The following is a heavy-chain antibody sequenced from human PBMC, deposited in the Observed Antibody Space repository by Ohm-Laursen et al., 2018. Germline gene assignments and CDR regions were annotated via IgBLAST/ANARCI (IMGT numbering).Heavy chain of an antibody. D-gene: IGHD1-26*01. V-gene: IGHV3-53*01. Sequence: SLRLSCTASGLTVRSNHMSWVRQTPGKGLEWVSVVYSGGSTYYADSVKGRFTISRDNFKNTLYLQMNSLRVEDTAVYYCAKGSVSGHGRYNWFDPWGQGTLVTVSS. CDR3: AKGSVSGHGRYNWFDP. CDR1: GLTVRSNH. J-gene: IGHJ5*02. CDR2: VYSGGST.